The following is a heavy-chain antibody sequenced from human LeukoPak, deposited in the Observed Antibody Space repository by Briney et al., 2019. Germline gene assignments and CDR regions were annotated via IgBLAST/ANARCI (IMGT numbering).Heavy chain of an antibody. CDR2: IYYSGST. V-gene: IGHV4-39*01. D-gene: IGHD5-24*01. CDR1: GGSISNINYY. CDR3: AGHRSKWLQSSFDY. Sequence: PSETLSLTCTVSGGSISNINYYWGWIRQPPGKGLEWIGSIYYSGSTYYNPSLKSRVTISVDTSKNQFSLKLNSVTAADTAVYYCAGHRSKWLQSSFDYWGQGTLVTVSS. J-gene: IGHJ4*02.